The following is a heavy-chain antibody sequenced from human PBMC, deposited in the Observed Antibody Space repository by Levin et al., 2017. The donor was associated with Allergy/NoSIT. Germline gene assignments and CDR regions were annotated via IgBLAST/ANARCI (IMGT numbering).Heavy chain of an antibody. CDR3: TTSRVLSMTAVTEFDY. V-gene: IGHV3-15*01. D-gene: IGHD6-25*01. CDR2: MKSRTDGGAR. Sequence: GGSLRLSCAASGFTFAKAWMNWVRQAPGRGLEWIGRMKSRTDGGARDHATPVKGRFTISRDDTKDMLFLQMNTLKNEDTAVYYCTTSRVLSMTAVTEFDYWGQGTLVPVSS. CDR1: GFTFAKAW. J-gene: IGHJ4*02.